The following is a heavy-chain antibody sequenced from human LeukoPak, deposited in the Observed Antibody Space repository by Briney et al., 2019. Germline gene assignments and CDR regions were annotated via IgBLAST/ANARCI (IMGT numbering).Heavy chain of an antibody. J-gene: IGHJ4*02. Sequence: SSETLSLTCTVSGGSISSSSYYWGWIRQPPGKGLEWIGSIYYSGSTYYNPSLKSRVTISVDTSKNQFSLKLSSVTAADTAVYYCARGDGTYYYDSSGYAAFDYWGQGTLVTVSS. V-gene: IGHV4-39*07. CDR1: GGSISSSSYY. CDR3: ARGDGTYYYDSSGYAAFDY. CDR2: IYYSGST. D-gene: IGHD3-22*01.